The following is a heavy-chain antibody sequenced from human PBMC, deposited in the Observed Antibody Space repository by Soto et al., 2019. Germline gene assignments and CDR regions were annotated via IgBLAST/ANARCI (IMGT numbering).Heavy chain of an antibody. CDR2: MNPHSGNT. V-gene: IGHV1-8*02. D-gene: IGHD3-3*01. Sequence: ASLNVSCKSSCYTFTSYGINCVRQAPGQGLEWMGWMNPHSGNTRYAQKFQGRVTMTRDTSISTAYMELSSLRSEDTDVYYCASPARNYAFWSGYSFDIWGQGTMVTVSS. J-gene: IGHJ3*02. CDR1: CYTFTSYG. CDR3: ASPARNYAFWSGYSFDI.